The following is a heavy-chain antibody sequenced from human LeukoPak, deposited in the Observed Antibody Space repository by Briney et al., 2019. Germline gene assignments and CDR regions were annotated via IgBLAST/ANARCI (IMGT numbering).Heavy chain of an antibody. CDR2: VHLSGRT. Sequence: SGTLSLTCGVSGGSISSTNWWTWVRQPPGEGLAWIGEVHLSGRTNYNPSLESRVTMSVDMSENHVSLKLTSVTAADTAVYYCAREGGPYRPLDYSGQGTLVTVSS. CDR1: GGSISSTNW. J-gene: IGHJ4*02. CDR3: AREGGPYRPLDY. V-gene: IGHV4-4*02.